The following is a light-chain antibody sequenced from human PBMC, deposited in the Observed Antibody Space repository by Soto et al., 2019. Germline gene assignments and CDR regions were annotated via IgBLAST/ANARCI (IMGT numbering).Light chain of an antibody. CDR1: QTVTSNR. CDR2: GAS. Sequence: EMELTQSPGTLSVSPGERAILSCRASQTVTSNRLAWYQQKPGQAPRLLIYGASRRATGIPDRFSGSGSGTDFTLTISRLEPEDFAVYYCQQYGSLPSWFAFGPGTTLDAK. CDR3: QQYGSLPSWFA. J-gene: IGKJ3*01. V-gene: IGKV3-20*01.